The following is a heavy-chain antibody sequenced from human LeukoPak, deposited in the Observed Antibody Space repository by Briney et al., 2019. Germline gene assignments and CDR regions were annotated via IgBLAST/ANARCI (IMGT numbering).Heavy chain of an antibody. CDR2: IYYTGST. CDR1: GGSISSSSYY. V-gene: IGHV4-39*07. J-gene: IGHJ4*02. Sequence: PSETLSLTCTVSGGSISSSSYYWGWIRQPPGKGLEWIGSIYYTGSTYYNPSLRSRVTISVDTSKNQFSLKLSSVTAADTAVYYCARGGPKRGGGSRFDYWGQGTLVTVSS. CDR3: ARGGPKRGGGSRFDY. D-gene: IGHD2-15*01.